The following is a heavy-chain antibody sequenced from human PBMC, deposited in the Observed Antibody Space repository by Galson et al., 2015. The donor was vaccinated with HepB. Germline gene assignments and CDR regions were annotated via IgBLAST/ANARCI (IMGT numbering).Heavy chain of an antibody. J-gene: IGHJ6*02. CDR3: ARETGGYYYGSGSYPYYYYYGMDV. D-gene: IGHD3-10*01. V-gene: IGHV3-30-3*01. CDR2: ISYDGSNK. CDR1: GFTFSSYA. Sequence: SLRLSCAASGFTFSSYAMHWVRQAPGKGLEWVAVISYDGSNKYYADSVKGRFTISRDNSKNTLYLQMNSLRAEDTAVYYCARETGGYYYGSGSYPYYYYYGMDVWGQGTTVTVSS.